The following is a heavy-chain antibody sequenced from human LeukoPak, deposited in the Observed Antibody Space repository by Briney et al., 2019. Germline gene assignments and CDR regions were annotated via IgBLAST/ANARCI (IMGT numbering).Heavy chain of an antibody. CDR2: ISAYNGNT. V-gene: IGHV1-18*04. Sequence: GASVKVSCKASGYTFTSYGISWVRQAPGQGLEWMGWISAYNGNTNYAQKLQGRVTMTTDTSTSTAYMELRSLRSDDTAVYYCAREGPDGSGSPPVAFDIWGQGTMVTVSS. D-gene: IGHD3-10*01. CDR1: GYTFTSYG. J-gene: IGHJ3*02. CDR3: AREGPDGSGSPPVAFDI.